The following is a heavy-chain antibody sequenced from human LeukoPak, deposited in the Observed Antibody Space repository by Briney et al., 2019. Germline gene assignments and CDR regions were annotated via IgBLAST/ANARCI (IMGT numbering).Heavy chain of an antibody. V-gene: IGHV3-21*01. D-gene: IGHD6-19*01. J-gene: IGHJ4*02. CDR3: AGGRPLLYSSGWSRDY. CDR2: ISSSSNYI. CDR1: GFTFSSHS. Sequence: GGSLRLSCAASGFTFSSHSMTWVRQAPGKGLEWVSSISSSSNYIYYADSVKGRFTISRDNAKNSLYLQANSLRAEDTAVYYCAGGRPLLYSSGWSRDYWGQGALVTVSS.